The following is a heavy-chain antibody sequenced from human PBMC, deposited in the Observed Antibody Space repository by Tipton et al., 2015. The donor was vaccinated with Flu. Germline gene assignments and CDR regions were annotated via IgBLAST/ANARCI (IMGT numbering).Heavy chain of an antibody. D-gene: IGHD6-19*01. CDR3: ARGNDFYNGWYYFDY. J-gene: IGHJ4*02. Sequence: TLSLTCTVSGGSITSGSYFWTWIRQPAGEEPEWIGRIHSSGTTKYHPSLNSRVTISMDTSRNQFSLKLTSVTAADTSVYYCARGNDFYNGWYYFDYWGQGTLVTASS. V-gene: IGHV4-61*02. CDR1: GGSITSGSYF. CDR2: IHSSGTT.